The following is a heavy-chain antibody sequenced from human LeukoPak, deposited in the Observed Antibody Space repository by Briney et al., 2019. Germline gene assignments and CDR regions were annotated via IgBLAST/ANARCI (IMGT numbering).Heavy chain of an antibody. J-gene: IGHJ3*02. V-gene: IGHV3-30*01. D-gene: IGHD2-8*01. CDR1: GFTFSSYA. Sequence: GGSLRLSCAASGFTFSSYAMHWVRQAPGKGLEWVAVISYDGSNKYYADSEKGRFTISRDNSKNTLYLQMNSLRAEDTAVYYCARDFGDIVLMVYEAFDIWGQGTMVTVSS. CDR2: ISYDGSNK. CDR3: ARDFGDIVLMVYEAFDI.